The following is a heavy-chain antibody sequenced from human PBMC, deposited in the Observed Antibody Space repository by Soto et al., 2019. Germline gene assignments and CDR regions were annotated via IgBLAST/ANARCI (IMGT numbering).Heavy chain of an antibody. D-gene: IGHD5-12*01. V-gene: IGHV3-74*01. J-gene: IGHJ4*02. CDR2: IQSDGSTI. Sequence: EVQLVESGGGLVQPGGSLRLSCAASGFTFSSYWMLWVRQVPGKGLVWVSRIQSDGSTITYADSVKGRFTISRDNAKNTLYLQMNSLRVDDTAVYYCTRGGSGYNYFDYWGQGTLVSVSS. CDR1: GFTFSSYW. CDR3: TRGGSGYNYFDY.